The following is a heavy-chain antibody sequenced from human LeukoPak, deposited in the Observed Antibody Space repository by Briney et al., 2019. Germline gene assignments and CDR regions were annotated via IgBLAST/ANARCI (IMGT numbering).Heavy chain of an antibody. CDR1: GLTFSTNA. Sequence: QSGGSLRLSCVASGLTFSTNAMSGVRESRGKGLEGGSTITGRGGSKYYADSLMGRFTISRDNSKNTLYLQMKYLRDEDTAVYYCATGGSVAHEGFHDWGQGTLVTVSS. CDR3: ATGGSVAHEGFHD. D-gene: IGHD3-10*01. CDR2: ITGRGGSK. J-gene: IGHJ4*02. V-gene: IGHV3-23*01.